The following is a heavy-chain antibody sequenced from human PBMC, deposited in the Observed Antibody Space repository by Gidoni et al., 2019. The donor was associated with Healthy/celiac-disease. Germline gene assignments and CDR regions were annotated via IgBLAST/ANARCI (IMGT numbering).Heavy chain of an antibody. CDR2: RSDDGSNK. J-gene: IGHJ4*02. V-gene: IGHV3-30-3*01. Sequence: SYAMHWVRQAPGEGLEWVEVRSDDGSNKYYADSVKGRFTISRDNSNNTLYLQMNSLRAEDTAVYYCASDGFSSEYLSFDYWGQGTLVTVSS. CDR3: ASDGFSSEYLSFDY. CDR1: SYA. D-gene: IGHD6-6*01.